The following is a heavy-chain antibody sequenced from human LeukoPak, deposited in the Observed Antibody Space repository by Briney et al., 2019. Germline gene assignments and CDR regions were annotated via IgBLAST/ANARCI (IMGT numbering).Heavy chain of an antibody. J-gene: IGHJ6*02. V-gene: IGHV3-9*01. CDR3: AKHMRATNTYSFFGLDV. Sequence: GGSLRLSCAATGFTFKDYGMHWVRQPPGKGLEWVSSINWNGGGTDYADSVKGRFSISRDNAKNSLYLQLSSLRPEDTALYYCAKHMRATNTYSFFGLDVWGQGTTVTVSS. CDR1: GFTFKDYG. CDR2: INWNGGGT. D-gene: IGHD1-26*01.